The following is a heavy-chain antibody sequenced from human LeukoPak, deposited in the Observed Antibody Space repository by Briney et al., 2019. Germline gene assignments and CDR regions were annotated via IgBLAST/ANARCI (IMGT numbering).Heavy chain of an antibody. Sequence: KPSETLSLTCAVYGGSFSGYYWSWIRQPPGKGLEWIGYIYYSGSTNYNPSLKSRVTISVDTSKNQFSLKLSSVTAADTAVYYCARDPGYCSSTSCYYYFDYWGQGTLVTVSS. CDR2: IYYSGST. J-gene: IGHJ4*02. CDR1: GGSFSGYY. CDR3: ARDPGYCSSTSCYYYFDY. D-gene: IGHD2-2*01. V-gene: IGHV4-59*01.